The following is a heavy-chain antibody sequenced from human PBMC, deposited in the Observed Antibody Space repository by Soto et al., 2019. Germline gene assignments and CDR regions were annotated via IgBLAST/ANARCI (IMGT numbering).Heavy chain of an antibody. J-gene: IGHJ4*02. Sequence: ASVKVSCKASGYSFTAYFMHWVRQPPGQGLEWMGIVHPSGGNTNYAQKFHGRVTMTWGTSTTTVYMELSSLRSAATAVYYCARAPYSSSSFFFDYWGQGTRVTVSS. CDR2: VHPSGGNT. V-gene: IGHV1-46*01. CDR3: ARAPYSSSSFFFDY. CDR1: GYSFTAYF. D-gene: IGHD6-6*01.